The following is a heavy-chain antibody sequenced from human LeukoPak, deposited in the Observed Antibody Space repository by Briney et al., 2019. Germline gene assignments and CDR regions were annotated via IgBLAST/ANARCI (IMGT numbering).Heavy chain of an antibody. V-gene: IGHV1-46*01. CDR1: GYTFTSYY. J-gene: IGHJ6*02. Sequence: ASVKVSCKASGYTFTSYYMHWVRQAPGQGLEWMGIINPSGGSTSYAQKFQGRVTMTRDTSTSTVYIELSSLRSEDTAVYYCARGALTDYYYYYGMDVWGQGTTVTVSS. CDR2: INPSGGST. CDR3: ARGALTDYYYYYGMDV.